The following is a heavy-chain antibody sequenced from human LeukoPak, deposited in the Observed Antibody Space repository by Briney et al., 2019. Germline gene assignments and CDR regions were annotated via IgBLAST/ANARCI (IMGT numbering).Heavy chain of an antibody. Sequence: GGSLRLSCAGSAFTFSSYWMSWVRQAPGKGLEWVANIKQDGSEKYYVDSVKGRFTISRDNAKNSLYLQMNSLRAEDTAVYYCARDRPTGAGWGQGTLVTVSS. CDR2: IKQDGSEK. CDR3: ARDRPTGAG. J-gene: IGHJ1*01. V-gene: IGHV3-7*01. CDR1: AFTFSSYW.